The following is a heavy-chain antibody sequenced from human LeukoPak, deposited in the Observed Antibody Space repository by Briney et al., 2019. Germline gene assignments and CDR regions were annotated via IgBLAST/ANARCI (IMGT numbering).Heavy chain of an antibody. J-gene: IGHJ4*02. D-gene: IGHD4-11*01. CDR3: ARSYRADYSNWERGYYFDY. CDR1: GFTFSSYE. Sequence: GGSLRLSCAASGFTFSSYEMHWVRPAPGKGLEWVSYISRSGSTIYYADSVKGRFTITRDNAKNSLYLQMNSLRAEDTAVYYCARSYRADYSNWERGYYFDYWGQGTLVTVSS. V-gene: IGHV3-48*03. CDR2: ISRSGSTI.